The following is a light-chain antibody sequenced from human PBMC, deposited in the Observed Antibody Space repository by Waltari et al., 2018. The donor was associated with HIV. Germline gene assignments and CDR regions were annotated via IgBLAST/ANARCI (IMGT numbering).Light chain of an antibody. CDR2: AVS. CDR1: SSDVGGYNS. CDR3: SSYTSTSTVYV. V-gene: IGLV2-14*03. Sequence: QSALTQPASVSGSPGQSITISCTGTSSDVGGYNSVSWYQLHPGKAPNLMIYAVSNRPAGVSNRFSGSKSDNTASLTISGLQAEDEADYYCSSYTSTSTVYVFGTGTEVTVL. J-gene: IGLJ1*01.